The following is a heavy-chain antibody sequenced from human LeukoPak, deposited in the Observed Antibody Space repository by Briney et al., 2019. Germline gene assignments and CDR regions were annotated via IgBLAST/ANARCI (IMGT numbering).Heavy chain of an antibody. Sequence: GGSLRLSCAASGFTFSNAWMSWVRQSPRKGLEWVSIIYSGGSTYYADSVKGRFTISRDNSKNTLYLQMNSLRDEDTAVYYCARVSVDTALDYFDYWGQGTLVTVSS. J-gene: IGHJ4*02. CDR2: IYSGGST. V-gene: IGHV3-53*01. CDR3: ARVSVDTALDYFDY. CDR1: GFTFSNAW. D-gene: IGHD5-18*01.